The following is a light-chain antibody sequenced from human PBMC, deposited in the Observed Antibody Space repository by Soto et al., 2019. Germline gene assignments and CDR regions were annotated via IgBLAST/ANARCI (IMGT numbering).Light chain of an antibody. J-gene: IGKJ1*01. CDR1: QSITNY. CDR3: QHSYST. V-gene: IGKV1-39*01. Sequence: DIQMAQSPSSLSASVGDRVTITCRASQSITNYLNWYQQKSGEVPKLLIYAASRLHSGVPSRFSGSGSGTDFTLTISSLQPEDFATYYCQHSYSTFGQGTKVEIK. CDR2: AAS.